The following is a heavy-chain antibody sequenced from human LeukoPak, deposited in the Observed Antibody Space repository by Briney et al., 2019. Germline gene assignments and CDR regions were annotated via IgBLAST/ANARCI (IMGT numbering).Heavy chain of an antibody. Sequence: SETLSLTCTVSGGSISSYYWSWIRQPAGKGLEWIGRIYTSGSTNYNPSLKSRVTMSVDTSKNQFSLKLSSVTAADTAVYYCARQRGPVSPLYYYYYYMDVWGKGTTVTISS. CDR1: GGSISSYY. CDR2: IYTSGST. V-gene: IGHV4-4*07. CDR3: ARQRGPVSPLYYYYYYMDV. D-gene: IGHD3-22*01. J-gene: IGHJ6*03.